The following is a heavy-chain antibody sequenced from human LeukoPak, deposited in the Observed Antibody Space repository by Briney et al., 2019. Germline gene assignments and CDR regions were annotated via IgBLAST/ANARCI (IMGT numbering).Heavy chain of an antibody. V-gene: IGHV3-21*01. J-gene: IGHJ4*02. CDR2: ISSSSSYI. CDR1: GFTFSSYS. CDR3: ANLIAVAHSGGKYFDY. D-gene: IGHD6-19*01. Sequence: GGSLRLSCAASGFTFSSYSMNWVRQAPGKGLEWVSSISSSSSYIYYADSVKGRFTISRDNAKNSLYLQMNSLRAEDTAVYYCANLIAVAHSGGKYFDYWGQGTLVTVSS.